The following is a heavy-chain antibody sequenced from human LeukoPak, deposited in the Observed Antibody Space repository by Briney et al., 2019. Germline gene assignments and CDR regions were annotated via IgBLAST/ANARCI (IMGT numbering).Heavy chain of an antibody. D-gene: IGHD6-19*01. CDR1: GFSFKDYN. J-gene: IGHJ4*02. Sequence: GGSLRLSCSASGFSFKDYNMHWVRQAPGKGLEWIGIIKYDGSNKFYTESVEGRFTISRVNSMNTLFLQMNSLGPEDTAFYYCAKVYSGGRSLDQWGQGILVTVSS. CDR2: IKYDGSNK. CDR3: AKVYSGGRSLDQ. V-gene: IGHV3-30*18.